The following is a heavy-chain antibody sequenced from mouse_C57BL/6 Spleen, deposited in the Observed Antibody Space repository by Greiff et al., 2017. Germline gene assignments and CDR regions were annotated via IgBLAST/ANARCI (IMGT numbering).Heavy chain of an antibody. J-gene: IGHJ4*01. Sequence: EVKLVESGGGLVKPGGSLKLSCAASGFTFSSYTMSWVRQTPEKRLEWVATISGGGGNTYYPDSVKGRFTISRDNAKNTLYLQMSSLRSEDTALYYCARHKTGTGPYYYAMDYWGQGTSVTVSS. D-gene: IGHD4-1*01. CDR1: GFTFSSYT. CDR3: ARHKTGTGPYYYAMDY. CDR2: ISGGGGNT. V-gene: IGHV5-9*01.